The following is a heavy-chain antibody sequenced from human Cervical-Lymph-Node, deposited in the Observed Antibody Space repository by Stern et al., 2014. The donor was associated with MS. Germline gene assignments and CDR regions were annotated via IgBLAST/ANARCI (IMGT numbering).Heavy chain of an antibody. J-gene: IGHJ4*02. Sequence: VQLVESGPEVKKPGASVMVSCKTSGYTFTNYYIHWVRQAPGQGLEWMGIINPNGSVKASAQKFQGRLTMTRDTSTTTVYMRLITLTSEDTAMYYCTRAVGGVGREWGQGTLVFVSS. CDR3: TRAVGGVGRE. CDR1: GYTFTNYY. D-gene: IGHD3-16*01. V-gene: IGHV1-46*01. CDR2: INPNGSVK.